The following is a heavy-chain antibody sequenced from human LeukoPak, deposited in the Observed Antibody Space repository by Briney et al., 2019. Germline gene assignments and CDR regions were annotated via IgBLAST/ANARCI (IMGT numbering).Heavy chain of an antibody. V-gene: IGHV1-2*02. CDR1: GYTFTVYY. J-gene: IGHJ4*02. Sequence: ASVKVSCKASGYTFTVYYMHWVRQAPGQGLEWMGWINPNSGGTYYAQTLQGRVTTTTDTSISTAYLELSRLRSDNTAVYYCARDLRRMAYYYGSGSYYNERWGQGTLVTVSS. D-gene: IGHD3-10*01. CDR2: INPNSGGT. CDR3: ARDLRRMAYYYGSGSYYNER.